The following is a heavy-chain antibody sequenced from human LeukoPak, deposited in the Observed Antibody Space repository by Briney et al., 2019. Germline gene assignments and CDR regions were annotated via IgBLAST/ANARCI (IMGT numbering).Heavy chain of an antibody. CDR3: ASPQLDCSSTSCRYYFDY. D-gene: IGHD2-2*01. V-gene: IGHV1-69*13. CDR2: IIPIFGTA. J-gene: IGHJ4*02. CDR1: GGTFSSYA. Sequence: SVKVSCKASGGTFSSYAISWVRQAPGQGLEWMGGIIPIFGTANYAQKFQGRVTITADESTSTAYMELSSLRSEDTAVYYWASPQLDCSSTSCRYYFDYWGQGTLVTVSS.